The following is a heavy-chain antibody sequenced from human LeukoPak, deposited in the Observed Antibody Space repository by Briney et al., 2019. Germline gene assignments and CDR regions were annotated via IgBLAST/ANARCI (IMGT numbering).Heavy chain of an antibody. Sequence: PSETLSLTCAVYGGSFSGYYWSWIRQPPGKGLEWIGYIYYSGSTNYNPSLKSRVTISVDTSKNQFSLKLSSVTAADTAVYYCAREAGLGAQFDYWGQGTLVTVSS. CDR1: GGSFSGYY. D-gene: IGHD1-26*01. CDR3: AREAGLGAQFDY. CDR2: IYYSGST. J-gene: IGHJ4*02. V-gene: IGHV4-59*01.